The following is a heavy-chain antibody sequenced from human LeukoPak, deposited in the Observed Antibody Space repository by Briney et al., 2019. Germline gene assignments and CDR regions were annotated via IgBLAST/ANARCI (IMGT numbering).Heavy chain of an antibody. Sequence: GESLKISCKGSGYTFTSYWIGWVRQMPGKGLEWMGIIYPGDSDTRYSPSFQGQVTISADKSISTTYLQWSSLKASDTAMYYCARKGMRGSSYYSYCMDVWGQGTTVTVSS. CDR3: ARKGMRGSSYYSYCMDV. V-gene: IGHV5-51*01. CDR2: IYPGDSDT. D-gene: IGHD6-6*01. CDR1: GYTFTSYW. J-gene: IGHJ6*02.